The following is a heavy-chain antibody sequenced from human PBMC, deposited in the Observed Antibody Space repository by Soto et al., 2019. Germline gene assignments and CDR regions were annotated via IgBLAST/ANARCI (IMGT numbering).Heavy chain of an antibody. CDR3: VRDGTKTLRDWFDP. CDR2: IYATGTT. D-gene: IGHD1-1*01. V-gene: IGHV4-4*07. Sequence: TSETLSLTCTVSGASISGFYWSWIRKSAGKGLEWIGRIYATGTTDYNPSLKSRVMMSVDTSKKQFSLKLRSVTAADTAVYYCVRDGTKTLRDWFDPWGQGISVTVSS. CDR1: GASISGFY. J-gene: IGHJ5*02.